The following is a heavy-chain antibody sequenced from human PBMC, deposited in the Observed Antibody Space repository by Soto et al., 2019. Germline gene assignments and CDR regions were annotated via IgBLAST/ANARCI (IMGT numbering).Heavy chain of an antibody. J-gene: IGHJ3*02. D-gene: IGHD3-3*01. CDR2: MNPNSGNT. Sequence: ASVKVSCKASGYTFTSYDINWVRQATGQGLEWMGWMNPNSGNTGYAQKFQGRVTMTRNTSISTAYMELSSLGSEDTAVYYCARGATYYDFWSGYPDDAFDIWGQGTMVTVSS. CDR1: GYTFTSYD. CDR3: ARGATYYDFWSGYPDDAFDI. V-gene: IGHV1-8*01.